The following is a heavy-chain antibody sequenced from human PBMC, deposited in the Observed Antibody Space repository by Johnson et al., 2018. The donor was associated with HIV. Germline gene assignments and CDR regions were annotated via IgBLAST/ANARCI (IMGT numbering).Heavy chain of an antibody. CDR3: VRQYELYGYAFDL. CDR2: ISSSGSTI. J-gene: IGHJ3*01. Sequence: VQLVESGGGLIQPGGSLRLSCAASGFTFSDYYMSWIRQAPGKGLEWVSYISSSGSTIYYADSVKGRFTISRDNAKNSLYLQMNSLRAEDTAVYYFVRQYELYGYAFDLWGQGTVVTVSS. CDR1: GFTFSDYY. V-gene: IGHV3-11*01. D-gene: IGHD5-24*01.